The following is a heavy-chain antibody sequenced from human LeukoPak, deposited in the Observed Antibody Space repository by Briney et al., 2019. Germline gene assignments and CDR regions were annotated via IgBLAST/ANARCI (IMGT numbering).Heavy chain of an antibody. V-gene: IGHV3-7*01. D-gene: IGHD7-27*01. CDR3: ARDKMTGDSYFDY. CDR2: IKQDGSEK. Sequence: GGSLRLSCAASGFTFNSYWMSWVRQAPGKGLEWVAHIKQDGSEKNYVDSVKGRFTISRDNAKNSLLLQMDGLRAEDTAVYYCARDKMTGDSYFDYWGQGILVTVSS. CDR1: GFTFNSYW. J-gene: IGHJ4*02.